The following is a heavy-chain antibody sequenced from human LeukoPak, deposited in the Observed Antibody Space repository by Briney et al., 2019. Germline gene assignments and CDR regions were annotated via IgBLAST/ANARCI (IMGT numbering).Heavy chain of an antibody. CDR1: GFTFSSYA. D-gene: IGHD3-10*01. Sequence: GGSLRLSCAASGFTFSSYAMHWVRQAPGKGLEYVSAISNNGGTTCYANSVKGRFTISRDNSKNTLYLQMGSLRAEDMAVYYCARVNGSGSYYDYWGQGTLVTVSS. CDR3: ARVNGSGSYYDY. J-gene: IGHJ4*02. V-gene: IGHV3-64*01. CDR2: ISNNGGTT.